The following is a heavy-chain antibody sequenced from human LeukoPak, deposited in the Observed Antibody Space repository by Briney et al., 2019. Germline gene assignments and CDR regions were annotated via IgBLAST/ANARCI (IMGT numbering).Heavy chain of an antibody. CDR1: GFTFSSYW. J-gene: IGHJ3*02. Sequence: GGSLRLSCAASGFTFSSYWIHWVRQAPGKGLVWVSTLNSAGSITPYADSVKGRFTISRDNAKNTLYLQMNSLRAEDTAVYYCARGGTYSWDGLDIWGQGTMVTVAS. D-gene: IGHD1-26*01. CDR2: LNSAGSIT. CDR3: ARGGTYSWDGLDI. V-gene: IGHV3-74*01.